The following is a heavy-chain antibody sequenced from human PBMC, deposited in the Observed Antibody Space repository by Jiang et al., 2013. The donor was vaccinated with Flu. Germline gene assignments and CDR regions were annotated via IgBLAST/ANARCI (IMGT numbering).Heavy chain of an antibody. V-gene: IGHV3-7*03. CDR2: IKHDGSEE. CDR3: ARVGYLQFGRVVKY. D-gene: IGHD5-24*01. Sequence: QLVESGGGLVQPGGSLRLSCAASGFNFYNYWMNWVRQAPGKGLEWVANIKHDGSEEHYVDSVKGRFTISRDNVKNILYLQMNSLRAEDTAVYYCARVGYLQFGRVVKYWGQGTPVTVSS. CDR1: GFNFYNYW. J-gene: IGHJ4*02.